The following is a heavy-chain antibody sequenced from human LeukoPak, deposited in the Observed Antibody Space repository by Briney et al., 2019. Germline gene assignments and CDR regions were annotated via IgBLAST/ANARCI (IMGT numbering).Heavy chain of an antibody. V-gene: IGHV3-21*01. CDR1: GFTFSSHS. D-gene: IGHD2-21*02. Sequence: PGGSLRLSCAASGFTFSSHSMNWVRQAPGKGLEWVSSISSSSSYIYYADSVKGRFTISRDNAKNSLYLQMNSLRAEDTAVYYCATTPYCGGDCSLGSFDYWGQGTLVTVSS. CDR3: ATTPYCGGDCSLGSFDY. CDR2: ISSSSSYI. J-gene: IGHJ4*02.